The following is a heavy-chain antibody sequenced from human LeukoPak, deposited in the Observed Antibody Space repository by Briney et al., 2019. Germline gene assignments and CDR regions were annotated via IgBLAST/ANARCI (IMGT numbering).Heavy chain of an antibody. CDR1: GGSISTGGYY. Sequence: SETLSLTCTVSGGSISTGGYYWSWIRQPPGKGLEYIGYISYSGGTYYNPSLKSRVSISVDMSKSQFSLKMSSVTAADTAMYYCARDRAEWFGEGYWGQGTLVTVSS. CDR3: ARDRAEWFGEGY. V-gene: IGHV4-30-4*01. J-gene: IGHJ4*02. CDR2: ISYSGGT. D-gene: IGHD3-10*01.